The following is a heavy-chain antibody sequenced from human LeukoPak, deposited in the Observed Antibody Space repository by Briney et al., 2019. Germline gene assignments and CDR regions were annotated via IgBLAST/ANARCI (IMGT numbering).Heavy chain of an antibody. J-gene: IGHJ6*03. V-gene: IGHV3-48*03. CDR2: ITSDGRTI. CDR3: ARNYYYMDV. CDR1: GFTFSNYE. Sequence: GGSLRLSCAASGFTFSNYEMKWVRQAPGKGLEWVSSITSDGRTIYYADSVKGRFTISRDNAKNSLYLQMNSLRAEDTAVYSCARNYYYMDVWGKGTTVIVSS.